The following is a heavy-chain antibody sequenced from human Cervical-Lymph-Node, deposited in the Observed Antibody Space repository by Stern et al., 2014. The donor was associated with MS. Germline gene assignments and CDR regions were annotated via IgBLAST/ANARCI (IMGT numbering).Heavy chain of an antibody. J-gene: IGHJ6*02. CDR3: ARDPIIIMAVAGTRYYYGMDV. V-gene: IGHV3-74*01. D-gene: IGHD6-19*01. CDR2: INTDGSTT. CDR1: GFPFNNYW. Sequence: VQLVESGGDSVQPGGSLRLSCAASGFPFNNYWMHWVRPAPGKGLVWVSRINTDGSTTNYADSVTGRFTISRDNAKNTVYLQMNSLRVEDTAVYYCARDPIIIMAVAGTRYYYGMDVWGQGTTVTVSS.